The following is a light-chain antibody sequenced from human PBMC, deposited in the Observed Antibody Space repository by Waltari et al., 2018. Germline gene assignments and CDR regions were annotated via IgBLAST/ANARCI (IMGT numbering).Light chain of an antibody. V-gene: IGKV1-5*01. CDR3: LQYDSFWT. J-gene: IGKJ1*01. CDR2: DAS. CDR1: QSVGSW. Sequence: DIHMTQSPYTLSASVGDRFTITCRASQSVGSWLAWYQQKPGKAPDLLIYDASSLETGVPSRFSGSGSETEFTLTISSLQPDDAATYYCLQYDSFWTFGQGTEVQVK.